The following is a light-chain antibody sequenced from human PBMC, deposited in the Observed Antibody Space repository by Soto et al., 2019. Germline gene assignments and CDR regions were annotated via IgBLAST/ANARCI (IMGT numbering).Light chain of an antibody. V-gene: IGLV2-14*03. CDR1: RSDVRAYNF. J-gene: IGLJ2*01. Sequence: QSALTQPASVCGSPGQSIIISCSGTRSDVRAYNFVSWYQHHPGKAPKGVIYDVTNRPSGVSSRFSGSKSGDTASLSISGLQVEDEADYYCSSYTTTYSVVFGGGTKLTFL. CDR3: SSYTTTYSVV. CDR2: DVT.